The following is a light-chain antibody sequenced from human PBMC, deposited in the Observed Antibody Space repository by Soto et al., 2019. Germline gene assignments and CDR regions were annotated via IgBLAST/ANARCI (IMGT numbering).Light chain of an antibody. Sequence: ETVLTQSPGTLSMSPGETATLSCRASQSVSSNFAWYQQKPGQAPRLVIYGASNRATGIPDRFSASGSGTDFTLTISRLEPEDFAVYYCQQYGSSPFTFGPGTKVDIK. CDR2: GAS. CDR3: QQYGSSPFT. CDR1: QSVSSN. V-gene: IGKV3-20*01. J-gene: IGKJ3*01.